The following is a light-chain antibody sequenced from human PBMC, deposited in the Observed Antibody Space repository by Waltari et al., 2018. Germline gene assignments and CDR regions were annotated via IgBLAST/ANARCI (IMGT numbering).Light chain of an antibody. CDR2: EVS. CDR3: MQGIHLRT. V-gene: IGKV2-29*02. Sequence: IVMTQTPLSLSVTPGQPASISCKSSQSLLHSDGKTYLYWYLQKPGQSPQLLIYEVSSRVSGVPDRFSGSGSGTDFTLKISRVEAEDVGVYYCMQGIHLRTFGQGTKVEIK. CDR1: QSLLHSDGKTY. J-gene: IGKJ1*01.